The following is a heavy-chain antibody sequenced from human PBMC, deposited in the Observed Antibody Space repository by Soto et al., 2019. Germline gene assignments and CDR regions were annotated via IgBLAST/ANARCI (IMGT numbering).Heavy chain of an antibody. Sequence: QVQLVQSGAELKKPGASVKVSCKASGYTFTSYAMHWVRQAPGQRLEWMGWINAGNGNTKYSQKFQGRVTITRDTSASTAYLELSSLRSEDTAVYYCARDPGYSYGYNWGQGTLVTVSS. CDR1: GYTFTSYA. CDR3: ARDPGYSYGYN. CDR2: INAGNGNT. V-gene: IGHV1-3*01. J-gene: IGHJ4*02. D-gene: IGHD5-18*01.